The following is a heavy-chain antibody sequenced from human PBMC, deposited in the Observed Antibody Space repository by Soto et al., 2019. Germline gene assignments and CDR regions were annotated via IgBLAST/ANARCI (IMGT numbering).Heavy chain of an antibody. V-gene: IGHV4-61*01. Sequence: SETLSLTCTVSGGSVSSGSYYWSWIRQPPGKGLECIGYIYYSGSTYYKQSLKNRVTISVDTSKKQFSLKMSSVTAADTALYYCAASCVACGGFNYYGMDVWGQGTMVTVSS. CDR3: AASCVACGGFNYYGMDV. CDR2: IYYSGST. D-gene: IGHD2-21*01. CDR1: GGSVSSGSYY. J-gene: IGHJ6*02.